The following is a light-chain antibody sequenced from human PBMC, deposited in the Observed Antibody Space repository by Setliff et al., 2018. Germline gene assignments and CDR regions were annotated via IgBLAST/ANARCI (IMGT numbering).Light chain of an antibody. CDR1: SSDVGSYDY. CDR3: CSYAGSYTSFYV. J-gene: IGLJ1*01. V-gene: IGLV2-11*01. CDR2: SVN. Sequence: QSVLIQPPSVSGSPGQSVTISCTGSSSDVGSYDYVSWYQQHPHTVPKPMIYSVNTQPSGVPDRFSGSKSGNTASLTISGLQAEDEADYYCCSYAGSYTSFYVFGTGTKVTVL.